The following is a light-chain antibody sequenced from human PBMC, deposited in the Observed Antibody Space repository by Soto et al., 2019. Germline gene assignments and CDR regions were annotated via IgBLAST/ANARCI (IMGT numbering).Light chain of an antibody. CDR2: GVS. Sequence: EIVLTQSPDTLSLSPGEGVTLSCRASQSVVSDYVAWYQQKPGQAPRLLIYGVSIGATGLPARFSGSGSGTDFTLTSSSLEPEDFAVYYCQQYVGAPYTFGPGT. CDR1: QSVVSDY. J-gene: IGKJ2*01. V-gene: IGKV3-20*01. CDR3: QQYVGAPYT.